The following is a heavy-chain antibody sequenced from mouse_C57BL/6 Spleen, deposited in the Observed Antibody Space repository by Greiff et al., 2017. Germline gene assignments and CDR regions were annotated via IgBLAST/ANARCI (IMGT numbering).Heavy chain of an antibody. CDR1: GFTFTDYY. CDR2: IRNKANGYTT. CDR3: ARDQTGWFAY. V-gene: IGHV7-3*01. D-gene: IGHD4-1*01. Sequence: EVQVVESGGGLVQPGGSLSLSCAASGFTFTDYYMSWVRQPPGKALEWLGFIRNKANGYTTEYSASVKGRFTISRDNSQSILYLQMNALRAEDSATYYCARDQTGWFAYWGQGTLVTVSA. J-gene: IGHJ3*01.